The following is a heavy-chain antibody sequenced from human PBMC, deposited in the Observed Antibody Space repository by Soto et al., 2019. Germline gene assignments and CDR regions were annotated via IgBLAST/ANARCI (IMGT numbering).Heavy chain of an antibody. CDR1: GFTFSNAW. V-gene: IGHV3-15*01. Sequence: GGSLRLSCAASGFTFSNAWMSWVRQAPGKGLEWVGRIKSKTDGGTTDYAAPVKGRFTISRDDSKNALYLQMNSLKTEDTAVYYCTADRHYDFWSGYYADFDYWGQGTLVTVSS. J-gene: IGHJ4*02. CDR3: TADRHYDFWSGYYADFDY. D-gene: IGHD3-3*01. CDR2: IKSKTDGGTT.